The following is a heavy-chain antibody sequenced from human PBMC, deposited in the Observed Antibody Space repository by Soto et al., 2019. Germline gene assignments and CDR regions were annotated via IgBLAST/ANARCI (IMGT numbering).Heavy chain of an antibody. J-gene: IGHJ4*02. CDR3: ARPSYDYIWGSYKI. CDR1: EFVFSSYS. Sequence: PAGSLRHSCADSEFVFSSYSMNWVRQAPGKGLEWVSYISSSSSTIYYADSVKGRFTISRDNAKNSLYLQMNSLRAEDTAVYYCARPSYDYIWGSYKIWGQGTLVTVSS. D-gene: IGHD3-16*01. V-gene: IGHV3-48*01. CDR2: ISSSSSTI.